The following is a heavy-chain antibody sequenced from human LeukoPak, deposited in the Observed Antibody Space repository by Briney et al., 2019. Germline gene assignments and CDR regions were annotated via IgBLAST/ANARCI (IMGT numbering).Heavy chain of an antibody. Sequence: GESLKISCKGSGYTFSTYWIGWVRQMPGKGLEWMGIIYPGDSHTRNSPSFQGQVTISADKSMSTAYLQWSSLKASDTAMYYCARGVGATTGFDFWGQGTLVTVSS. J-gene: IGHJ4*02. CDR2: IYPGDSHT. CDR3: ARGVGATTGFDF. V-gene: IGHV5-51*01. CDR1: GYTFSTYW. D-gene: IGHD1-26*01.